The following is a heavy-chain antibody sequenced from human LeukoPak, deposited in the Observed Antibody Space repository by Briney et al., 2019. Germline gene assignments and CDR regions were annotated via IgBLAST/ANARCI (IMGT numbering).Heavy chain of an antibody. CDR3: ARDIGEHYYDSSGYYDY. Sequence: GGSLRLSCAASGFTFSSYAMHWVRQAPGKGLERVAVISYDGSNKYYADSVKGRFTISRENSKNTLYLQMNSLRAEDTAVYYCARDIGEHYYDSSGYYDYWGQGTLVTVSS. J-gene: IGHJ4*02. CDR1: GFTFSSYA. D-gene: IGHD3-22*01. CDR2: ISYDGSNK. V-gene: IGHV3-30-3*01.